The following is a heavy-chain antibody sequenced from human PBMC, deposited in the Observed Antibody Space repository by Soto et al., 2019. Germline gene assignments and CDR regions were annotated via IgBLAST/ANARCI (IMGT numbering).Heavy chain of an antibody. V-gene: IGHV3-53*01. CDR2: SYRGCST. J-gene: IGHJ3*02. D-gene: IGHD6-6*01. CDR3: ARDRSDSSRDDSFDI. Sequence: GGSLRLSCAVSGFTVTNTYMSWVRQAPGKGLEWVSVSYRGCSTFYADTVKGRFTVTRDDSKNTVSIQMNSLRAEDTAVYYCARDRSDSSRDDSFDIWGQGTMVTVSS. CDR1: GFTVTNTY.